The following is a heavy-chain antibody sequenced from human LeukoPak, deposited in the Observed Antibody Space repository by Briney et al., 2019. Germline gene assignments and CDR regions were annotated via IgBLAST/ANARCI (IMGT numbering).Heavy chain of an antibody. CDR3: AREGGFYRPLDY. CDR1: GGSFTSTNW. D-gene: IGHD3-3*01. Sequence: SETLSLTCDVSGGSFTSTNWRAWVRQPPGKGLEWIGEVHLDGRTNYNPSVKRRLIMSVDLPENHISLKMTSVTAADTAVYYCAREGGFYRPLDYSGQGTLVTVSS. V-gene: IGHV4-4*02. J-gene: IGHJ4*02. CDR2: VHLDGRT.